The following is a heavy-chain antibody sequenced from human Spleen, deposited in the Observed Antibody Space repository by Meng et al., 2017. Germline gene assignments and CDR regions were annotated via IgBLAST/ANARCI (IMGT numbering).Heavy chain of an antibody. J-gene: IGHJ6*02. CDR1: GVSISNGNYY. CDR2: IYFRATT. D-gene: IGHD2-15*01. CDR3: VRDLGPYHDYFSGKYNNNFNGMDV. V-gene: IGHV4-39*07. Sequence: ESLKISCTVSGVSISNGNYYWDWVRQSPGKGLEWIGSIYFRATTYYNPSLQSRVTISLDTSANQVSLTLSSVTAADPAVYYCVRDLGPYHDYFSGKYNNNFNGMDVWGQGTTVTVSS.